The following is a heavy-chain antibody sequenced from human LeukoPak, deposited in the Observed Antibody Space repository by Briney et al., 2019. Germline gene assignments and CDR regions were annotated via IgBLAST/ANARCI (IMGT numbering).Heavy chain of an antibody. J-gene: IGHJ5*02. Sequence: PSETLSLTCAVYGGSSSGYYWSWIRQPPGKGLEWMGEINHSGSTNYNPSLKRRVTISVDTSKNQFSLKLSSVTAADTAVYYCARGLLTGYSSSWYVVSYNWFDPCGEGTLVTVSS. CDR1: GGSSSGYY. CDR2: INHSGST. D-gene: IGHD6-13*01. CDR3: ARGLLTGYSSSWYVVSYNWFDP. V-gene: IGHV4-34*01.